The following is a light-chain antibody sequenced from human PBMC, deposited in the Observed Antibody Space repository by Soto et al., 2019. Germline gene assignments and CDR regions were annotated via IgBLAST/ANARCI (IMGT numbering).Light chain of an antibody. Sequence: DIQMTQSPSTLSASVGDRVTITCRASQSISGWLAWYQQKPGTAPKLLIFDASSLESGVPSRFSGSGSGTEFTLTISSLQPDDFATYHCQQYNGFSPTFGQGTKVEI. CDR1: QSISGW. CDR2: DAS. V-gene: IGKV1-5*01. J-gene: IGKJ1*01. CDR3: QQYNGFSPT.